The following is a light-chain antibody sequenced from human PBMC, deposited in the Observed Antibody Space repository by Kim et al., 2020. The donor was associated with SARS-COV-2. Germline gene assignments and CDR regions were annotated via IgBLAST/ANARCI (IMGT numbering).Light chain of an antibody. Sequence: IQMTQSPSSLSASVGDRVTITCRASQGISSYLAWYQQKPEKAPKSLIYAASNLQSGVPSRFSGSGSGTDFTLTISSLQPEDFATYYCQQHNSYPLTFGGGTKVDIK. CDR3: QQHNSYPLT. CDR1: QGISSY. J-gene: IGKJ4*01. V-gene: IGKV1D-16*01. CDR2: AAS.